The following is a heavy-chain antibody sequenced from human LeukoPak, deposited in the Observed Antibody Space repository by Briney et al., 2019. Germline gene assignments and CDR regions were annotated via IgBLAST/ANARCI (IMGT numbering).Heavy chain of an antibody. V-gene: IGHV4-39*07. CDR3: ARIPSSGWYWNYFDY. D-gene: IGHD6-19*01. Sequence: SETLSLTCIVSGGSISSSNYYWGWIRQPPGKGLEWIGSIYYSGSTYYNPSLKSRVTISVDTSKNQFSLKLSSVTAADTAVYYCARIPSSGWYWNYFDYWGQGTLVTVS. CDR1: GGSISSSNYY. CDR2: IYYSGST. J-gene: IGHJ4*02.